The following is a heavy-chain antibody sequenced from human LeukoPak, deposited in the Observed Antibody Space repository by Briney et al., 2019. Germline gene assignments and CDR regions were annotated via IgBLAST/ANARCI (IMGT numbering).Heavy chain of an antibody. CDR2: IYYSGST. CDR1: GGSISSSSYY. V-gene: IGHV4-39*07. CDR3: ARGVQGTTVTRSFYYYYYYMDV. D-gene: IGHD4-17*01. J-gene: IGHJ6*03. Sequence: SETLSLTCTVSGGSISSSSYYWGWIRQPPGKGLEWIGSIYYSGSTYYNPSLKSRVTISVDTSKNQFSLKLSSVTAADTAVYYCARGVQGTTVTRSFYYYYYYMDVWGKGTTVTISS.